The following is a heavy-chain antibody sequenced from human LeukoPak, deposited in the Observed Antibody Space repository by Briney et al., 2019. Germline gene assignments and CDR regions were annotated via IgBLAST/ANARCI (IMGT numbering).Heavy chain of an antibody. D-gene: IGHD6-19*01. CDR1: GGSISSYY. CDR3: ARTDPKAVASDY. Sequence: SETLSLTCTVSGGSISSYYWSWIRQPPGKGLEWIGYIYYSGSTNYNPSLKSRVTISVDTSKNQFSLKLSSVTAADTAVYYCARTDPKAVASDYWGQGTLVTVSS. J-gene: IGHJ4*02. V-gene: IGHV4-59*08. CDR2: IYYSGST.